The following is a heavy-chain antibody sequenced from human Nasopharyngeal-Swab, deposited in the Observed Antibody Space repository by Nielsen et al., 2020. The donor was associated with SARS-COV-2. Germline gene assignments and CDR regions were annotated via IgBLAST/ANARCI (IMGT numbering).Heavy chain of an antibody. D-gene: IGHD5-12*01. CDR2: IYSGGST. Sequence: WFRKCPGKGLEWVSVIYSGGSTYYADSVKGRFTISRDNSKNTLYLQMNSLRAEDTAVYYCARDSVSGYGHGYWGQGTLVTVSS. CDR3: ARDSVSGYGHGY. J-gene: IGHJ4*02. V-gene: IGHV3-53*01.